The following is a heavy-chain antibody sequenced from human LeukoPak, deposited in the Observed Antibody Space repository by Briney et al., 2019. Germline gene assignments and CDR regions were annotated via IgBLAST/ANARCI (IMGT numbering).Heavy chain of an antibody. CDR1: GGSISSGGYS. D-gene: IGHD1-26*01. V-gene: IGHV4-31*03. Sequence: KTSETLSLTCTVSGGSISSGGYSWSWIRQHPGKGLEWIGYIYYSGSTYYNPSLKSRVTISVDTSKNQFSLKLSSVTAADTAVYYCARVPPGRLHGFDYWGRGTLVTVSS. J-gene: IGHJ4*02. CDR2: IYYSGST. CDR3: ARVPPGRLHGFDY.